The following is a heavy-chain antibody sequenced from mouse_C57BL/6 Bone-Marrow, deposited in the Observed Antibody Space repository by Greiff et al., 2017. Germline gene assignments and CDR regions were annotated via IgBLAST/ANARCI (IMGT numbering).Heavy chain of an antibody. CDR3: ARSGSKGAMDY. Sequence: VQLQESGAELVRPGTSVKMSCKASAYPFTNYWIGWAKQRPGHGLEWIGDIYPGGGYLNYNEKFKGKATLTADKSSSTAYMHVSSLTSEDSAIYYCARSGSKGAMDYWGKGASVTVSS. D-gene: IGHD1-3*01. CDR2: IYPGGGYL. CDR1: AYPFTNYW. J-gene: IGHJ4*01. V-gene: IGHV1-63*01.